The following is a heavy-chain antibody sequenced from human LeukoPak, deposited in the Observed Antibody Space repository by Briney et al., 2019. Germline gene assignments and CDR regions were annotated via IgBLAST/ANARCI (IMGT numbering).Heavy chain of an antibody. D-gene: IGHD3-3*01. CDR3: ARTHTIFGVVPLLTRHYYYYGMDV. J-gene: IGHJ6*02. CDR2: ISYDGSNK. Sequence: SGGSLRLSCTASGFTFGDYAMSWFRQAPGKGLEWVAVISYDGSNKYYADSVKGRFTISRDNSKNTLYLQMNSLRAEDTAVYYCARTHTIFGVVPLLTRHYYYYGMDVWGQGTTVTVSS. CDR1: GFTFGDYA. V-gene: IGHV3-30*04.